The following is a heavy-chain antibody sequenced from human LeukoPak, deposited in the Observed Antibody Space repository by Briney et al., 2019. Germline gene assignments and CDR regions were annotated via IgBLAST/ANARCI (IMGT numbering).Heavy chain of an antibody. CDR2: ISAYNGNT. V-gene: IGHV1-18*01. CDR3: AREGRYSGSFDFDY. Sequence: GASVKVSCKASGYTFTSYGISWVRQAPGQGLEWMGWISAYNGNTNYAQKPQGRVTMTTDTSTSTAYMELRSLRSEDTAVYYCAREGRYSGSFDFDYWGQGTLVTVSS. CDR1: GYTFTSYG. D-gene: IGHD1-26*01. J-gene: IGHJ4*02.